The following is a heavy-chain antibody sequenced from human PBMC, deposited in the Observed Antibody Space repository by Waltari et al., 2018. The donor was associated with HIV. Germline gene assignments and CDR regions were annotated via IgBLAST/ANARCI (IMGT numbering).Heavy chain of an antibody. D-gene: IGHD6-13*01. J-gene: IGHJ4*02. Sequence: QITLKESGPTRVKPTQTLTLTCSFSGFSLSSEREGVGWLRQGPGKAPHWLAVIYWDDDKRYSASLKSRVTISKGTSTNQVVLTVTNVDPEDTGIYYCAHRGWAAGGTGYFDSWGQGTLVTVSS. CDR2: IYWDDDK. CDR3: AHRGWAAGGTGYFDS. V-gene: IGHV2-5*02. CDR1: GFSLSSEREG.